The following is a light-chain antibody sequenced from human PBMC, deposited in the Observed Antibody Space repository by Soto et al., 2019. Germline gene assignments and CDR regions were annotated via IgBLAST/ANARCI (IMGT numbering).Light chain of an antibody. CDR2: GAS. CDR3: QHYNNWPPWT. Sequence: EIVMTQSPATLSVSPGERATLSCRASQSVSNNLALYQQKPGQAPRLLIYGASTRATGIPARFSGSGSGTEFTLTISSLQSEDFAVYYCQHYNNWPPWTFGQGTKVEIK. CDR1: QSVSNN. V-gene: IGKV3-15*01. J-gene: IGKJ1*01.